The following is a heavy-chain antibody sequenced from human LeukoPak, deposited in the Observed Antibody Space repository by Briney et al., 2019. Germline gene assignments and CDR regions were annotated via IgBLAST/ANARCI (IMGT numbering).Heavy chain of an antibody. Sequence: GASVTVSCRASGYTFSTYGITWVRQAPGQGLEWMGWISGFDGRTNYAQTLQDRVTMTTDTSTSTAYMELRSLRSDDTAVYYCARDYYDTSNYRYDVFDIWGQGTVLTVSS. V-gene: IGHV1-18*01. D-gene: IGHD3-22*01. J-gene: IGHJ3*02. CDR1: GYTFSTYG. CDR2: ISGFDGRT. CDR3: ARDYYDTSNYRYDVFDI.